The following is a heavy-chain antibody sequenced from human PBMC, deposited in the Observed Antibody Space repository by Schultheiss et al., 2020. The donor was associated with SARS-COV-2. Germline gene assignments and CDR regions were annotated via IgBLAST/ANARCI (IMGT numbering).Heavy chain of an antibody. V-gene: IGHV4-34*09. CDR3: ARRGLSSDAFDI. CDR1: GGSFSGYY. CDR2: IYYSGST. D-gene: IGHD3/OR15-3a*01. Sequence: SETLSLTCAVYGGSFSGYYWSWIRQPPGKGLEWIGYIYYSGSTYYNPSLTSLVSISIDTSKNQFSLKLSSVTAADTAVYYCARRGLSSDAFDIWGQGTMVTVSS. J-gene: IGHJ3*02.